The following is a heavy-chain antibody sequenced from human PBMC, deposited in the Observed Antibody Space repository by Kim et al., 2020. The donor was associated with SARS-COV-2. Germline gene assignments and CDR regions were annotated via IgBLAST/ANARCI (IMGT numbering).Heavy chain of an antibody. J-gene: IGHJ4*02. D-gene: IGHD5-12*01. CDR1: GYTFTSYW. CDR3: ARRTESENTPRYNGYNWGMGYNSDY. V-gene: IGHV5-51*01. CDR2: IYPGDSDT. Sequence: GESLKISCKVSGYTFTSYWIGWVRQMPGKGLEWMGIIYPGDSDTRYSPSFQGQVTISADESISTAYLQWNSLKASDTAMYYCARRTESENTPRYNGYNWGMGYNSDYWGQGTLVTVSS.